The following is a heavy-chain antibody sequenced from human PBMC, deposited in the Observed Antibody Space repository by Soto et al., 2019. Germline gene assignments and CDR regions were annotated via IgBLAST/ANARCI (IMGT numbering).Heavy chain of an antibody. J-gene: IGHJ4*02. CDR2: IFHAGYT. Sequence: QVQLQESGPGLVTSSGTLSLTCAVSCGSISENWWSWVRQPHRKGLELLGEIFHAGYTNYNPSLKSRVTLATDPSRNPFSLHMNSVPAADTAMYFCARSDGNSRIDGWGQGTLATVSS. V-gene: IGHV4-4*02. CDR1: CGSISENW. D-gene: IGHD1-1*01. CDR3: ARSDGNSRIDG.